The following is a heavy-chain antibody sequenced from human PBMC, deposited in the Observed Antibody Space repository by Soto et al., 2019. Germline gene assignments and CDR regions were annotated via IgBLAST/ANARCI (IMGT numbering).Heavy chain of an antibody. J-gene: IGHJ6*02. V-gene: IGHV4-59*01. CDR1: GGSISSYY. CDR3: ARVSGGDFWSGYYQRNRTRGHYYYYSGMDV. D-gene: IGHD3-3*01. CDR2: IYYSGST. Sequence: PSETLSLTCTVSGGSISSYYWSWIRQPPGKGLEWIGYIYYSGSTNYNPSLKSRVTISVDTSKNQFSLKLSSVTAADTAVYYCARVSGGDFWSGYYQRNRTRGHYYYYSGMDVWGQGTTVTVSS.